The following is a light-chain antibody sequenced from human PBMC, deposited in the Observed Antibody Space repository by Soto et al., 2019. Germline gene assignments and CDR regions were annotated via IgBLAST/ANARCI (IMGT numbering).Light chain of an antibody. Sequence: ALTQPASVSGSPGQSITISCTGTSSDVGGYNYVSWYQQHPGKAPKLMIYEVSNRPSGVSNRFSGSKSGNTASLTISGLQAEDEADYYCSSYTSSSTYVFGTGTKVA. CDR2: EVS. V-gene: IGLV2-14*01. CDR1: SSDVGGYNY. CDR3: SSYTSSSTYV. J-gene: IGLJ1*01.